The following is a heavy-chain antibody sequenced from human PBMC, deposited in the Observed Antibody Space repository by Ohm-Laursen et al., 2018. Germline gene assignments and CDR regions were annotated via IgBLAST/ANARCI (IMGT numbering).Heavy chain of an antibody. J-gene: IGHJ6*02. CDR3: ARGRFLEWLSVHYGMDV. CDR2: INPSGGST. D-gene: IGHD3-3*01. V-gene: IGHV1-46*01. Sequence: ASVKVSCKASGYTFTSYYMHWVRQAPGQGLEWMGIINPSGGSTSYAQKFQGRVTMARDTSTSTVYMELSSLRSEDTAVYYCARGRFLEWLSVHYGMDVWGQGTTVTVSS. CDR1: GYTFTSYY.